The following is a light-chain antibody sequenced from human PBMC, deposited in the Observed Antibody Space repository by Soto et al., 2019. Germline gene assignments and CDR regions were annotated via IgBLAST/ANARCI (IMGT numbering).Light chain of an antibody. CDR1: SSDVGGYNY. J-gene: IGLJ3*02. CDR2: EVT. Sequence: QSVLTQPPSASGSPGQSVTISCTGTSSDVGGYNYVSWYQQYPGRAPKLTIYEVTKRPSGVPDRFSGSKSGNTASLTVSGLQAEDEADYCCSSYAASNNFYFVFGGGTKLTVL. V-gene: IGLV2-8*01. CDR3: SSYAASNNFYFV.